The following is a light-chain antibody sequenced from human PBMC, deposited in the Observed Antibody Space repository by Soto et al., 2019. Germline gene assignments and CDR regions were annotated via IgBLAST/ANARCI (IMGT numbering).Light chain of an antibody. CDR3: QSYDSSLSAYVV. V-gene: IGLV1-40*01. J-gene: IGLJ2*01. Sequence: QSALTQPPSVSGAPGQRVTISCTGSSSNIGAGYDVHWYQQLPGTAPKLLIYGNSNRPSGVPDRFSGSKSGTSASLAITGLQAEDEAGYYCQSYDSSLSAYVVFGGGTKVTVL. CDR2: GNS. CDR1: SSNIGAGYD.